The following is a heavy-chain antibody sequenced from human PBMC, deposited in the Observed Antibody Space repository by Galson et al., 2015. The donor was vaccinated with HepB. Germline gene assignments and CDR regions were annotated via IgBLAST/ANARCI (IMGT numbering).Heavy chain of an antibody. CDR3: AKDSAVITLTDYYFNYGMDV. Sequence: SLRLSCAASAFTFSTYGMHWVRQAPGKGLEWVAGMSYDGSHKYYIDSVKGRFTISRDNSKNTLYLQMNSLRAEDTAVYYCAKDSAVITLTDYYFNYGMDVWGQGTTVTVSS. V-gene: IGHV3-30*18. J-gene: IGHJ6*02. CDR2: MSYDGSHK. D-gene: IGHD4-17*01. CDR1: AFTFSTYG.